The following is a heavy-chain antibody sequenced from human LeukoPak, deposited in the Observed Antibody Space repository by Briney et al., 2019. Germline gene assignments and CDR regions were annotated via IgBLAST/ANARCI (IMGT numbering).Heavy chain of an antibody. CDR2: ISAYNGNT. J-gene: IGHJ3*02. V-gene: IGHV1-18*01. CDR3: AVLRFLEWLPIDDASDI. CDR1: GYTFTSYG. Sequence: ASVKVSCKASGYTFTSYGISWVRQAPGRGREWMEWISAYNGNTNYAQKLQGRVTMTTDTSTSTAYMELRSLRSDDTAVYYCAVLRFLEWLPIDDASDIWGQGTMVTVSS. D-gene: IGHD3-3*01.